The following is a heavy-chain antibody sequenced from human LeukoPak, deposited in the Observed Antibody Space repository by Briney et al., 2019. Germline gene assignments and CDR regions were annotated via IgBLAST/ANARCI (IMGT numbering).Heavy chain of an antibody. J-gene: IGHJ6*02. Sequence: PGGSLRLSCAASGFTFSSYWMSWVRQAPGKGLEWVANIKQDGSEKYYVDSVKGRFTISRDNAKNSLYLQMNSLRAEDTAVYYCARDSGTITIFGVVMYYYYYYGMDVWGQGTTVTVSS. CDR2: IKQDGSEK. V-gene: IGHV3-7*03. CDR3: ARDSGTITIFGVVMYYYYYYGMDV. D-gene: IGHD3-3*01. CDR1: GFTFSSYW.